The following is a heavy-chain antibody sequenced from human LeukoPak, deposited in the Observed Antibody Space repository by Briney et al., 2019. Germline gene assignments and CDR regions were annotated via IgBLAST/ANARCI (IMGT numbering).Heavy chain of an antibody. CDR3: AKGGRGSYYFLPNYFDY. D-gene: IGHD1-26*01. J-gene: IGHJ4*02. Sequence: GRSLRLSCAASGFTFDDYAMHWVRQAPGKGLEWVSGISWNSGSIGYADSVKGRFTISRDNAKNSLYLQMNSLRAEDTALYYCAKGGRGSYYFLPNYFDYWGQGTLVTVSS. CDR2: ISWNSGSI. V-gene: IGHV3-9*01. CDR1: GFTFDDYA.